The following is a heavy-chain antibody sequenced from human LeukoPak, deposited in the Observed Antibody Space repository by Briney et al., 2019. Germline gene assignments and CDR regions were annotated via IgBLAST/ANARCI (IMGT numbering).Heavy chain of an antibody. CDR2: ISGYNGNT. D-gene: IGHD5-18*01. J-gene: IGHJ4*02. CDR1: GYTFTSYY. V-gene: IGHV1-18*04. Sequence: GASVKVSCKASGYTFTSYYMHWVRQAPGQGLEWMGWISGYNGNTNYAQKLQGRVTMTTDTSTSTAYMELRSLRSDDTAVYYCARDRDTAMAVFDYWGQGTLVTVSS. CDR3: ARDRDTAMAVFDY.